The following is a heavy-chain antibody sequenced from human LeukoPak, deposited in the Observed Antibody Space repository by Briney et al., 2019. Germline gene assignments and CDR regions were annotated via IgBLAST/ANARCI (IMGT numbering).Heavy chain of an antibody. CDR3: ARDSLQQRRYYYYYMDI. J-gene: IGHJ6*03. V-gene: IGHV4-4*07. Sequence: SETLSLTCAVYGGSFSGYYWSWIRQPAGKGLEWIGRIYTSGSTNYNPSLKSRVTMSVDTSKNQFSLKLSSVTAADAAVYYCARDSLQQRRYYYYYMDIWGKGTTVTVSS. CDR1: GGSFSGYY. CDR2: IYTSGST. D-gene: IGHD6-13*01.